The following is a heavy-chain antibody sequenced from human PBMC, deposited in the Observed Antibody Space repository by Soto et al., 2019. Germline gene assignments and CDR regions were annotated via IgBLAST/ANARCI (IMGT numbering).Heavy chain of an antibody. CDR1: GFTFSNAW. CDR3: NSTSTLGSGSWP. J-gene: IGHJ4*02. Sequence: EVQLVESGGGLVKPGGSLRLSCAASGFTFSNAWMNWVRQAPGKGLEWVGRIKSRTDGGTTDDAAPVKGRFTFSRDDSQNTVYLQMNRLKTEETDVYYCNSTSTLGSGSWPWGQVTLVTVSS. D-gene: IGHD3-10*01. V-gene: IGHV3-15*07. CDR2: IKSRTDGGTT.